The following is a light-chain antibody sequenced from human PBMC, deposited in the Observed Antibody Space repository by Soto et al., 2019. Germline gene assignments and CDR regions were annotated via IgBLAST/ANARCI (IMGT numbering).Light chain of an antibody. CDR1: QSVSSSY. Sequence: GLTQSPGALSLSAGERATLPGGGSQSVSSSYLAWYQQKPGQAPRLLIYGASSRATGIPDRFSGSGSGTDFTLTISRLEPEDFAVYYCQQYNNWLITFGQGTRREIK. CDR3: QQYNNWLIT. V-gene: IGKV3-20*01. CDR2: GAS. J-gene: IGKJ5*01.